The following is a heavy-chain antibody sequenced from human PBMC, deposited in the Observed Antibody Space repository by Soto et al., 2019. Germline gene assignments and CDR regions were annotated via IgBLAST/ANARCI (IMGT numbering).Heavy chain of an antibody. CDR3: ARDSGSSSDYYGMDV. V-gene: IGHV3-21*01. D-gene: IGHD6-13*01. CDR2: ISSSSSYI. CDR1: GFIFTSYS. Sequence: EVQLVDSGGGLVKHGGSLRLSCAASGFIFTSYSMNWVRQAPGKGLEWVSSISSSSSYIYYADSVKGRFTISRDNAKNSLYLQMSSLRAEDTAVYYCARDSGSSSDYYGMDVWGQGTTVTVSS. J-gene: IGHJ6*02.